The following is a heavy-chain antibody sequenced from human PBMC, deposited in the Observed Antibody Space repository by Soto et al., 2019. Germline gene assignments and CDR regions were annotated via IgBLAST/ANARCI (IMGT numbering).Heavy chain of an antibody. V-gene: IGHV1-69*01. CDR1: GGTFSSYA. J-gene: IGHJ5*02. Sequence: QVQLVQSGAEVKKPGSSVKVSCKAYGGTFSSYAISWVRQAPGQGLEWMGGIIPIFGTANYAQKFQGRVTITTDESTSTAYMELSRLRSEDTAVYYCARRHYYDRRGPGGTALSPGGEGKLVTVSS. CDR3: ARRHYYDRRGPGGTALSP. CDR2: IIPIFGTA. D-gene: IGHD3-22*01.